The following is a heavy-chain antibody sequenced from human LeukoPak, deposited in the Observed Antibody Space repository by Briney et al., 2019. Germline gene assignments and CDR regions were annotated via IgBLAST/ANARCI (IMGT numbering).Heavy chain of an antibody. V-gene: IGHV4-31*03. CDR2: IYYSGST. D-gene: IGHD6-19*01. CDR1: GGSISSGGYY. J-gene: IGHJ5*02. CDR3: ARGAYNQINMVAVAGIFDP. Sequence: SETLSLTCTVSGGSISSGGYYWSWIRQHPGKGLEWIGYIYYSGSTYYNPSLKSRVTISVDTSKNQFSLKLSSVTAADTAVHYCARGAYNQINMVAVAGIFDPWGQGTLVTVSS.